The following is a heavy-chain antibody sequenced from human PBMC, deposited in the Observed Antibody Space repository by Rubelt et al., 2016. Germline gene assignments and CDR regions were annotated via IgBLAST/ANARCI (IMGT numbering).Heavy chain of an antibody. J-gene: IGHJ3*02. CDR2: IYYSGST. Sequence: QVQLQQWGAGLLKPSETLSLTCAVYGGSFSGYYWSWIRQPPGKGLEWIGYIYYSGSTNYNPSLRVRVTIPVDTSNNSFALKLGSVTGADPAVYYCARLGITMIVVDATGALDIWGQGTMVTVSS. CDR1: GGSFSGYY. V-gene: IGHV4-34*11. CDR3: ARLGITMIVVDATGALDI. D-gene: IGHD3-22*01.